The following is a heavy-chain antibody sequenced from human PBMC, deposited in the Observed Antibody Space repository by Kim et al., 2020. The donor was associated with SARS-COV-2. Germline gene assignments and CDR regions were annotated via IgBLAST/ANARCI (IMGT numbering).Heavy chain of an antibody. V-gene: IGHV3-33*01. D-gene: IGHD6-13*01. CDR1: GFTFSSYG. CDR3: ARDRSSQQQLKRGAFDI. Sequence: GGSLRLSCAASGFTFSSYGMHWVRQAPGKGLEWVAVIWYDGSNKYYADSVKGRFTISRDNSKNTLYLQMNSLRAEDTAVYYCARDRSSQQQLKRGAFDIWGQGTMVTVSS. J-gene: IGHJ3*02. CDR2: IWYDGSNK.